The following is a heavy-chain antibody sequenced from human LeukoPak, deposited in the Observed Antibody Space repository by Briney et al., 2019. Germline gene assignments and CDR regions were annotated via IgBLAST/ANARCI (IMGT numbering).Heavy chain of an antibody. J-gene: IGHJ4*02. CDR1: GFTFGDYA. CDR3: TAYCGGDCSINY. Sequence: PGGSLRLSCTASGFTFGDYAMSWFRQAPGKGLEWVGFIRSKAYGGTTEYAASVKGRFTISRDDSKSIAYLQMNSLKTEDTAVYYCTAYCGGDCSINYWGQGTLVTVSS. D-gene: IGHD2-21*02. V-gene: IGHV3-49*03. CDR2: IRSKAYGGTT.